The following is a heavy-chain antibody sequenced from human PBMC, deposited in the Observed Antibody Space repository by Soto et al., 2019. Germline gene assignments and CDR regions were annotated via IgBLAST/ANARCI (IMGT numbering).Heavy chain of an antibody. V-gene: IGHV4-59*12. Sequence: PSETLSLTCTVSGGSISSYYWSWIRQPPGKGLEWIGYIYYSGSTNYNPSLKTRVTISVDTSKNQFSLKLSSVTAADTAVYYCARDLDYGGNSEASEVWGQGTMVPVSS. CDR3: ARDLDYGGNSEASEV. CDR1: GGSISSYY. J-gene: IGHJ3*01. D-gene: IGHD4-17*01. CDR2: IYYSGST.